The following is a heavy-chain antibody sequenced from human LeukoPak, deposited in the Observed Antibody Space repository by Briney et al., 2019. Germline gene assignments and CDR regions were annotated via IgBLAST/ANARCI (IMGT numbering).Heavy chain of an antibody. CDR2: IYYSGST. J-gene: IGHJ3*02. Sequence: SETLSLTCTVSGGSISSYYWSWIRQPPGKGLEWIGYIYYSGSTNYNPSLKSRVTISVDTSKNQFSLKLSSVTAADTAVYYCARAARMITFGGSSRRHVAFDIWGQGTMVTVSS. D-gene: IGHD3-16*01. CDR3: ARAARMITFGGSSRRHVAFDI. CDR1: GGSISSYY. V-gene: IGHV4-59*01.